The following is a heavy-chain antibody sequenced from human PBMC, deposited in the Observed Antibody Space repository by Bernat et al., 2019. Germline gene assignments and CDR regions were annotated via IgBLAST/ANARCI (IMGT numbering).Heavy chain of an antibody. CDR2: FDPEDGET. CDR3: ATLTTIPRRAPDAFDI. D-gene: IGHD1-1*01. V-gene: IGHV1-24*01. CDR1: GYTLTELS. Sequence: QVQLVQSGAEVKKPGASVKVSCKVSGYTLTELSMHWVRQAPGKGLEWMGGFDPEDGETIYAQKFQGRVTMTECTSTDTAYMKLSSLRSEDTAVYYCATLTTIPRRAPDAFDIWGQGTMVTVSS. J-gene: IGHJ3*02.